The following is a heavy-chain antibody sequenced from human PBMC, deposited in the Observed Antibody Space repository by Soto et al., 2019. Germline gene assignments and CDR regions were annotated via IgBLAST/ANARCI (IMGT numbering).Heavy chain of an antibody. D-gene: IGHD6-13*01. CDR2: IYYSGST. CDR1: GGSISSGGYY. Sequence: SETLSLTCTVSGGSISSGGYYWSWIRQHPGKGLEWIGYIYYSGSTYYNPSLKSRVTISVDTSKNQFSLKLSSVTAADTAVYYCARVAAGAHFDYWGQGTLVTVSS. J-gene: IGHJ4*02. CDR3: ARVAAGAHFDY. V-gene: IGHV4-31*03.